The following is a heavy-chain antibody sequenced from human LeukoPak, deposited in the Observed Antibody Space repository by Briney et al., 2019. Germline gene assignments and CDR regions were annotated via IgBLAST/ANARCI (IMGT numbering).Heavy chain of an antibody. D-gene: IGHD4-17*01. Sequence: HPGGSLRLSCAASGFTFSSYAMSWVRQAPGKGLEWVSAISGSGGSTYYADSVKGRFTISRDNSKNTLYLQMNSLRAEDTAVFYCARSAGDPHAFDVWGQGTMVTVSS. CDR2: ISGSGGST. J-gene: IGHJ3*01. CDR1: GFTFSSYA. V-gene: IGHV3-23*01. CDR3: ARSAGDPHAFDV.